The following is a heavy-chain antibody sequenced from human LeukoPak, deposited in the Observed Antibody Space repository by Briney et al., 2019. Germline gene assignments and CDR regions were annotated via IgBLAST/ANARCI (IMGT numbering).Heavy chain of an antibody. D-gene: IGHD6-19*01. CDR1: GYTFTSYD. CDR3: ARYSPVAGTFDY. V-gene: IGHV1-18*01. CDR2: ISAYNGNT. Sequence: ASVKVTCKASGYTFTSYDINWVRQAPGQGLEWMGWISAYNGNTNYAQNLQDRVTMTTDTSTGTAYMDLRSLRSDDTAMYYCARYSPVAGTFDYWGQGTLVTVSS. J-gene: IGHJ4*02.